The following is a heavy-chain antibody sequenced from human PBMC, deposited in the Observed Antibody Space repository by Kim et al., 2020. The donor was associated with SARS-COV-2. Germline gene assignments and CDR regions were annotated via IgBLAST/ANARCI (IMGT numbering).Heavy chain of an antibody. J-gene: IGHJ4*02. CDR1: GFPFSTYA. D-gene: IGHD2-15*01. CDR2: ISSDTTKK. Sequence: GGSLRLSCAASGFPFSTYAMTWVRQAPGKGLEWVSSISSDTTKKYYADSVKGRFTISRDNYANTVYLQMNNMRADDSAIYFCAGRERFSRNRWFPRVYWGQGILATVSS. CDR3: AGRERFSRNRWFPRVY. V-gene: IGHV3-23*01.